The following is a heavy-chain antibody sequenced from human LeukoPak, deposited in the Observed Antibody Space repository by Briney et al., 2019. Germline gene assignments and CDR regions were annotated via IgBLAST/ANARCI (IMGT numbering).Heavy chain of an antibody. CDR1: GGTISSYF. CDR3: ARHSRYFDY. CDR2: IYYSGTT. V-gene: IGHV4-59*08. J-gene: IGHJ4*02. Sequence: SETLSLTCTVSGGTISSYFWTWIRQPPGKGLEWMGYIYYSGTTNYNPSLKSRVTISVDTSKNQFSLKLSSVTAADTAVYYCARHSRYFDYWGQGTLVTVSS. D-gene: IGHD6-13*01.